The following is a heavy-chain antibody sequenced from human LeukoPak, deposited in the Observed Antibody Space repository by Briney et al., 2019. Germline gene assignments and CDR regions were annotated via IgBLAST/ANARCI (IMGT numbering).Heavy chain of an antibody. CDR1: GFTFSSYA. Sequence: GGSLRLSCAASGFTFSSYAMHWVRQAPGKGLECVAVISYDGNYKNYADSVKGRFTVSRDNSKNTLFLQMNSLRAEDTAVYYCARDGPVKAFDIWGQGTMVTVSS. J-gene: IGHJ3*02. V-gene: IGHV3-30*04. D-gene: IGHD4-23*01. CDR2: ISYDGNYK. CDR3: ARDGPVKAFDI.